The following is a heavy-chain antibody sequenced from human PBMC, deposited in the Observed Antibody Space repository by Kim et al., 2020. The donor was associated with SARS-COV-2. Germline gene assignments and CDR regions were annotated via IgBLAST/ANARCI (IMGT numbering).Heavy chain of an antibody. CDR2: IIPILGIA. Sequence: SVKVSCKASGGTFSSYAISWVRQAPGQGLEWMGRIIPILGIANYAQKFQGRVTITADKSTSTAYMELSSLRSEDTAVYYCARDSRMVWGQLDVWGQGTTVTVSS. CDR1: GGTFSSYA. D-gene: IGHD3-10*01. V-gene: IGHV1-69*04. CDR3: ARDSRMVWGQLDV. J-gene: IGHJ6*02.